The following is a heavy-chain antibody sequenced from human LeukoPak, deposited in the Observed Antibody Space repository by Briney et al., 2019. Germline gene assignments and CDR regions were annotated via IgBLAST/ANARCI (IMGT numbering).Heavy chain of an antibody. V-gene: IGHV1-2*02. CDR1: GYTFTSYD. CDR2: MNPNSGGT. Sequence: GASVKVSCKASGYTFTSYDINWVRQATGQGLEWMGWMNPNSGGTNYAQKFQGRVTMTRDTSISTAYMELSRLRSDDTALYYCARAGTYRYSGSWNFDYWGQGTLVTVSS. J-gene: IGHJ4*02. CDR3: ARAGTYRYSGSWNFDY. D-gene: IGHD1-26*01.